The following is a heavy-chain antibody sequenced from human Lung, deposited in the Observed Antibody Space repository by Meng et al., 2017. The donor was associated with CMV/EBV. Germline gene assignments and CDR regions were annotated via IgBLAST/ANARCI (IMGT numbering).Heavy chain of an antibody. CDR3: AKEDGGAYGLDV. V-gene: IGHV3-9*01. D-gene: IGHD4-17*01. Sequence: GGSXRLXXAASGFSFKDYGMNWVRQAPGKGLEWVAGISWNSGSIGYADSVKGRFTISRDNAKNSLYLQMNSLRPEDTALYYCAKEDGGAYGLDVWGQGTTVXVSS. J-gene: IGHJ6*02. CDR2: ISWNSGSI. CDR1: GFSFKDYG.